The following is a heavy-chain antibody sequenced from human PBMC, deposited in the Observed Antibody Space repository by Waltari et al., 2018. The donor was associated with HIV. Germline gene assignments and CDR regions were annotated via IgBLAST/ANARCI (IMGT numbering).Heavy chain of an antibody. J-gene: IGHJ6*02. V-gene: IGHV1-3*04. Sequence: QVLLVQSGAEVKKPGASVRVSCKASGYNFIPYAIHWVRQAPGQRLEWMGCITTVNGNTKYSQKLQGRVTITRDTSTTTAHMELSRLRSEDTAIYYCARERKVVGASPYYGLDVWGQGTTVTVSS. CDR1: GYNFIPYA. CDR3: ARERKVVGASPYYGLDV. CDR2: ITTVNGNT. D-gene: IGHD2-15*01.